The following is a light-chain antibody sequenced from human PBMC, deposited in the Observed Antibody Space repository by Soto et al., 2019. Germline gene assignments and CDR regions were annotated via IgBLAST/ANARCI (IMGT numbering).Light chain of an antibody. CDR3: QQYGTSPPLT. CDR2: SAS. J-gene: IGKJ4*01. CDR1: QTVSSSY. Sequence: EIVLTQSPGTLSLSPGERATLSCRASQTVSSSYLAWFQQKPGQDPKLLIYSASYRATGIPDRFSGSGSGTDFPITISRLEPEYFSVYYWQQYGTSPPLTCGAGTRVEF. V-gene: IGKV3-20*01.